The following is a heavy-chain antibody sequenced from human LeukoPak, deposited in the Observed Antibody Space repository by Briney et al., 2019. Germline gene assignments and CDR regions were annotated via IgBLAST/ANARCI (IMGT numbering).Heavy chain of an antibody. D-gene: IGHD3-10*01. CDR2: IYYSGST. CDR1: GGSISSSSYY. CDR3: AREANYYYGSGSYHFDY. Sequence: SETLSLTCTVSGGSISSSSYYWGWIRQPPGKGLEWIGSIYYSGSTYYNPSLKSRVTISVDTSKNQFSLKLSSVTAADTAVYYCAREANYYYGSGSYHFDYWGQGTLVTVSS. V-gene: IGHV4-39*02. J-gene: IGHJ4*02.